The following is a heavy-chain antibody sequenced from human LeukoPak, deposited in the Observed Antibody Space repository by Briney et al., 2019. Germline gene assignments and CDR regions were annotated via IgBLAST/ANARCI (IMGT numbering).Heavy chain of an antibody. CDR2: VSYTGST. D-gene: IGHD1-14*01. J-gene: IGHJ4*02. CDR3: ATRPPEDSFFPYFDY. Sequence: SETLSLTCTVSGGSVNRGSYYWTWIRQPPGKGLEWNGYVSYTGSTNYNPSLKSRFTISLDTSKNQISLKLSSVAAADSALYYCATRPPEDSFFPYFDYWGQGTLVTVSS. V-gene: IGHV4-61*01. CDR1: GGSVNRGSYY.